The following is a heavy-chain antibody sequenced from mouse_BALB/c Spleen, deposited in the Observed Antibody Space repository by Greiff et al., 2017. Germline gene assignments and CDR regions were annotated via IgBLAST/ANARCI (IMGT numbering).Heavy chain of an antibody. V-gene: IGHV1-82*01. CDR2: IYPGDGDT. Sequence: QVQLKQSGPELVKPGASVKISCKASGYAFSSSWMNWVKQRPGQGLEWIGRIYPGDGDTNYNGKFKGKATLTADKSSSTAYMQLSSLTSVDSAVYFCASVYYGNYGFAYWGQGTLVTVSA. CDR3: ASVYYGNYGFAY. J-gene: IGHJ3*01. CDR1: GYAFSSSW. D-gene: IGHD2-1*01.